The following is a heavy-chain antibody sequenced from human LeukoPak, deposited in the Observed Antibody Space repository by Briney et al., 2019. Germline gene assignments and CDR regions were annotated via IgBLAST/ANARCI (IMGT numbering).Heavy chain of an antibody. D-gene: IGHD3-22*01. CDR1: GCTFTGYY. Sequence: ASVKVSCKASGCTFTGYYMHWVRQAPGQGLEWMGWINPNSGGTNYAQKFQGRVTMTRDTSISTAYMELSRLRSDDTAVYYCAREGYYDSSGYPDYWGQGTLVTVSS. V-gene: IGHV1-2*02. J-gene: IGHJ4*02. CDR3: AREGYYDSSGYPDY. CDR2: INPNSGGT.